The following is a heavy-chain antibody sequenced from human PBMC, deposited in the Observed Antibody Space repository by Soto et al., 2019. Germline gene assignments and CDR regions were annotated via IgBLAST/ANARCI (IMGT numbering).Heavy chain of an antibody. CDR3: ARGWISEATIINYYYYMDV. D-gene: IGHD5-12*01. CDR2: MNPNSGNT. J-gene: IGHJ6*03. Sequence: ASVKVSCKASGYTFTSYDINWVRQATGQGLEWMGWMNPNSGNTGYAQKFQGRVTMTRNTSISTAYMELSSLRSEDTAVYYCARGWISEATIINYYYYMDVWGKGTTVTSP. V-gene: IGHV1-8*01. CDR1: GYTFTSYD.